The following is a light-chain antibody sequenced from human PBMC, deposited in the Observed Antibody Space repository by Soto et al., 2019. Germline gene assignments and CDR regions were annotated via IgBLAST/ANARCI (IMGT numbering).Light chain of an antibody. J-gene: IGKJ1*01. CDR2: WAS. V-gene: IGKV4-1*01. Sequence: DIVMTQSPHSLAVSLGERATINCKSSQSLFYSSNNKNYLSWYQQKPGQPPKAFIYWASTRKSGVPDRFSGGGSGTDFKLTINSLQTEDVAVYYCLKYFRTPWTFGQGTKVEIK. CDR1: QSLFYSSNNKNY. CDR3: LKYFRTPWT.